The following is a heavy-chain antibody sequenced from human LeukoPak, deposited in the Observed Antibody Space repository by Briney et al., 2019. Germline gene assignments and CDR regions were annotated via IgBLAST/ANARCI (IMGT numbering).Heavy chain of an antibody. V-gene: IGHV1-69*04. J-gene: IGHJ4*02. CDR1: GYTFTSYG. Sequence: GASVKVSCKASGYTFTSYGISWVRQAPGQGLEWMGRIIPILGIANYAQKFQGRVTITADKSTSTAYMELSSLRSEDTAVYYCARVLRGSSSWVLPRDYWGQGTLVTVSS. CDR3: ARVLRGSSSWVLPRDY. D-gene: IGHD6-13*01. CDR2: IIPILGIA.